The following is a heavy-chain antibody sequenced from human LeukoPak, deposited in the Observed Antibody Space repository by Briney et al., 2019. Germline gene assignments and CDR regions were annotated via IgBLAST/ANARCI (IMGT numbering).Heavy chain of an antibody. D-gene: IGHD4-17*01. CDR3: ARGVGSSPDYGDYLTLPKYYYMDV. V-gene: IGHV1-46*01. J-gene: IGHJ6*03. CDR1: GYTFTSYY. Sequence: GASVKVSCKSSGYTFTSYYMHWVRQAPGQGLEWMGIINPSGGSTSYAQKFQGRVTMTRDMSTSTVYMELSSLRSEDTAVYYCARGVGSSPDYGDYLTLPKYYYMDVWGKGTTVTVSS. CDR2: INPSGGST.